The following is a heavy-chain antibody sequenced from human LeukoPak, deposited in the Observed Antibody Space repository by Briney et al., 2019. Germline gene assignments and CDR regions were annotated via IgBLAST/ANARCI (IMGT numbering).Heavy chain of an antibody. CDR3: AKEGSGWLYYFDY. J-gene: IGHJ4*02. CDR1: GFTFSSYS. CDR2: ISGSGGST. Sequence: GGSLRLSCAASGFTFSSYSMNWVRQAPGKGLEWVSAISGSGGSTYYADSVKGRFTISRDNSKNTLYLQMNSLRAEDTAVYYCAKEGSGWLYYFDYWGQGTLVTVSS. D-gene: IGHD6-19*01. V-gene: IGHV3-23*01.